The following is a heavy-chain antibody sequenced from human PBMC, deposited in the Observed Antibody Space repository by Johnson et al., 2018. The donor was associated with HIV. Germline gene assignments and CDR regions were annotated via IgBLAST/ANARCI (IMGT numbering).Heavy chain of an antibody. CDR2: ISSGPLII. CDR3: ARHHPASDAFDI. CDR1: GFTFSDNY. V-gene: IGHV3-11*04. Sequence: QVQLVESGGGLVKPGGSLRLSCAASGFTFSDNYMSWIRQAPGKGLEWVSYISSGPLIINYADSVKGRFIISRDNTKNSLYLQMNSLRAEDTAVYYCARHHPASDAFDIWGQGTMVSVSS. J-gene: IGHJ3*02. D-gene: IGHD2-2*01.